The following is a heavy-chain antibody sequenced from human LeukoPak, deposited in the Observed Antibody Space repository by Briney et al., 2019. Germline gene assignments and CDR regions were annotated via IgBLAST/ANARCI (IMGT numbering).Heavy chain of an antibody. CDR2: IYYSGST. D-gene: IGHD6-19*01. J-gene: IGHJ4*02. CDR1: GGSISSYY. Sequence: SETLSLTCTVSGGSISSYYWSWIRQPPGKGLEWVGYIYYSGSTNYNPSLKSRVTISVDTSKNQFSLKLSSVTAADTAVYYCARASDGIAVASNYFDYWGQGTLVTVSS. CDR3: ARASDGIAVASNYFDY. V-gene: IGHV4-59*01.